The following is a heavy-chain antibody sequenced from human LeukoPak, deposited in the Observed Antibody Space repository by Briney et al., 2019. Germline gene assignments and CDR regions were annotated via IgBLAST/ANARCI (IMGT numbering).Heavy chain of an antibody. CDR3: AKDPGSYYYDSSGYYLRVDY. J-gene: IGHJ4*02. Sequence: GGSLRLSCAASGFTFSSYAMSWVRQAPGKGLEWVSAISGSGGSTYYADSVKGRFTISRGNSKNTLYLQMNSLRAEDTAVYYCAKDPGSYYYDSSGYYLRVDYWGQGTLVTVSS. V-gene: IGHV3-23*01. CDR1: GFTFSSYA. D-gene: IGHD3-22*01. CDR2: ISGSGGST.